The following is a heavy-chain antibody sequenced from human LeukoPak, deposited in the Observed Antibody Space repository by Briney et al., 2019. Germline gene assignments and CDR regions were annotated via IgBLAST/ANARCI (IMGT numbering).Heavy chain of an antibody. CDR2: INPSGGST. Sequence: ASVKVSCKAFGYSLTNYYVHWVRQAPGQGLEWMGEINPSGGSTSYAQKFQGRITETRDTCTNTVYMDLSSLRSEDTATYYCARGAPTTRIGAGRFDYWGQGSLLTVAS. CDR1: GYSLTNYY. CDR3: ARGAPTTRIGAGRFDY. V-gene: IGHV1-46*01. D-gene: IGHD5-12*01. J-gene: IGHJ4*02.